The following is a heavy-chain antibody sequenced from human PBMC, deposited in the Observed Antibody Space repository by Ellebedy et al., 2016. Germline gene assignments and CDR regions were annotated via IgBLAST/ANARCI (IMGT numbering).Heavy chain of an antibody. D-gene: IGHD6-19*01. Sequence: ASVKVSCKASGYTFTSYAMHWVRQAPGQRLEWMGWINAGNGNTKYSQKFQGRVTITRDTSASTAYMELSSLRSEDTAVYYCARGMRQWLGSILGVYFDYWGQGTLVTVSS. CDR3: ARGMRQWLGSILGVYFDY. V-gene: IGHV1-3*01. CDR2: INAGNGNT. J-gene: IGHJ4*02. CDR1: GYTFTSYA.